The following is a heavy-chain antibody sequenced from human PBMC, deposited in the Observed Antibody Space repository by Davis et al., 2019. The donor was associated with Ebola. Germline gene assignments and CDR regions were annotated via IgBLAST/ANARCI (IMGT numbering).Heavy chain of an antibody. Sequence: GESLKISCAASGFTFRNWGMTWVRQAPGKGLECVAAISMSGGSTDSVKGRFTISRDNSKNMLYLQMNSLRVEDTALYYCVQGTTSCHVWGQGTLVTVSS. D-gene: IGHD2-2*01. J-gene: IGHJ4*02. V-gene: IGHV3-23*01. CDR1: GFTFRNWG. CDR2: ISMSGGS. CDR3: VQGTTSCHV.